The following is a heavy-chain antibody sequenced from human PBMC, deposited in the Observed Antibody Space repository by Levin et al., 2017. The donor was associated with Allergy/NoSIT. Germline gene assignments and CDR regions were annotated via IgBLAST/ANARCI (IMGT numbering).Heavy chain of an antibody. CDR1: GGSFSGYY. J-gene: IGHJ4*02. Sequence: SQTLSLTCAVYGGSFSGYYWSWIRQPPGKGLEWIGEINHSGSTNYNPSLKSRVTISVDTSKNQFSLKLSSVTAADTAVYYCARGSGGDFDYWGQGTLVTVSS. V-gene: IGHV4-34*01. CDR3: ARGSGGDFDY. CDR2: INHSGST. D-gene: IGHD2-15*01.